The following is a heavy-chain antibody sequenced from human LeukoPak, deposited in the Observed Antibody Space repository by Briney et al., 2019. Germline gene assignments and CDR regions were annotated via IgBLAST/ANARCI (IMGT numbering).Heavy chain of an antibody. V-gene: IGHV4-4*09. J-gene: IGHJ6*03. Sequence: SETLSLTCTVSDGSISGFYWSWIRQPPGKGLEWIGFMYTSGRSNYNPSLESRVTISVDTSTNQFSLKLRSVTAADTAVYYCARGCKGSSWYYYYYYMDVWGKGTTVTVSS. CDR1: DGSISGFY. CDR2: MYTSGRS. CDR3: ARGCKGSSWYYYYYYMDV. D-gene: IGHD6-13*01.